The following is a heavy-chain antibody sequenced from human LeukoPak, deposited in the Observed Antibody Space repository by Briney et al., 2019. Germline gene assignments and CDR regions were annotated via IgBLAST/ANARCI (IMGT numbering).Heavy chain of an antibody. CDR3: ARGGELPSHDAFDI. CDR1: GFTVSRNY. V-gene: IGHV3-53*01. D-gene: IGHD3-16*01. CDR2: MYSGDSK. J-gene: IGHJ3*02. Sequence: HPGGSLRLSCAASGFTVSRNYMSWVPEAPGKGLEWVSVMYSGDSKYYADSVKGRFTIFRDNSKNTLYLQMNSLRAEDTAVYYCARGGELPSHDAFDIWGQGTMVTVSS.